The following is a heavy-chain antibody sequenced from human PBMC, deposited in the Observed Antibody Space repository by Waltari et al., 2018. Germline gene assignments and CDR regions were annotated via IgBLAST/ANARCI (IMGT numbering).Heavy chain of an antibody. Sequence: QLQLQESGPGLVKPSETLSLTCTVPGGSISSSSYYWGWIRQPPGKGLEWIGSIYYSGSTYYNPSLKSRVTISVDTSKNQFSLKLSSVTAADTAVYYCARQVGSSGWYAYWGQGTLVTVSS. V-gene: IGHV4-39*01. CDR3: ARQVGSSGWYAY. J-gene: IGHJ4*02. D-gene: IGHD6-19*01. CDR2: IYYSGST. CDR1: GGSISSSSYY.